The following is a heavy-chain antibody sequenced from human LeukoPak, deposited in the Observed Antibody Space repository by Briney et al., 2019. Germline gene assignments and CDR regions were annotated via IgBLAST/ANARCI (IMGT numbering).Heavy chain of an antibody. CDR3: ARSPGGSYSSFDY. CDR2: IKQDGSEK. Sequence: PGGSLRLSCAASGFTFSSYSMTWVRQAPGKGLEWVANIKQDGSEKYYVDSVKGRFTISRDNAKNSLYLQMNSLRAEDTAVYYCARSPGGSYSSFDYWGQGTLVTVSS. V-gene: IGHV3-7*01. J-gene: IGHJ4*02. CDR1: GFTFSSYS. D-gene: IGHD1-26*01.